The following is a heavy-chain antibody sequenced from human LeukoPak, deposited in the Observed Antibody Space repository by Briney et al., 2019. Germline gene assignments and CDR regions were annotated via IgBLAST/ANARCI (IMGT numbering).Heavy chain of an antibody. Sequence: SETLSLTCAVSGGSISTYYWNWIRRPPGRGLEWIGDIYYTGSISYNPSLKSRVTISLDTSKSQFSLRLNSVTAADTAVYYCASHGSSGHDPLTWGQGTLVTVSS. CDR3: ASHGSSGHDPLT. CDR2: IYYTGSI. J-gene: IGHJ4*02. CDR1: GGSISTYY. V-gene: IGHV4-59*08. D-gene: IGHD5-12*01.